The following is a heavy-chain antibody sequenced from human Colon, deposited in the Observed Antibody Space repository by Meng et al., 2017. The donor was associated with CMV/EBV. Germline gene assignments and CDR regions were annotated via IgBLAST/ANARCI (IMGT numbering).Heavy chain of an antibody. CDR2: VNPSNGGI. Sequence: ASVPVSFLASGYTFTDYHMHWVRQAPGQGPAWMGWVNPSNGGIKYAQRFQDRVTMTSNTSTATAHMELRSLRSDDPAVYYCAKSMNDFWTGYYPLFDQWGQGTLVTVSS. D-gene: IGHD3/OR15-3a*01. V-gene: IGHV1-2*02. CDR1: GYTFTDYH. J-gene: IGHJ4*02. CDR3: AKSMNDFWTGYYPLFDQ.